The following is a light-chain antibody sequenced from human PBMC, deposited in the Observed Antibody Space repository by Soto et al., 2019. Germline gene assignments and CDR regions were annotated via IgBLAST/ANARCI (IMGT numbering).Light chain of an antibody. Sequence: ETVLTQSPGTLSLYPGERATLSCRASQSVYSNYLAWYQRKPGQAPRLLIYAASARATGIPDRFSGSGSGTDFSLTITRLEPEDFAVYHCHQYGDFPYTFGGGTSVEIK. CDR3: HQYGDFPYT. CDR2: AAS. J-gene: IGKJ4*01. CDR1: QSVYSNY. V-gene: IGKV3-20*01.